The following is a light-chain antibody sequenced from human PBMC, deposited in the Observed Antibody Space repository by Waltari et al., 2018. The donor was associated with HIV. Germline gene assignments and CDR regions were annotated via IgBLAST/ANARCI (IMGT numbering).Light chain of an antibody. CDR2: LGS. Sequence: EIVMTQSPLSLPVTPGGPASISFRSSPSLLHSNGYNYLDWYLQKPGQSPQLLIYLGSNRASGVPDRFSGSGSGTDFTLKISRVEAEDVGVYYCMQALQTPYTFGQGTKLEIK. CDR3: MQALQTPYT. V-gene: IGKV2-28*01. CDR1: PSLLHSNGYNY. J-gene: IGKJ2*01.